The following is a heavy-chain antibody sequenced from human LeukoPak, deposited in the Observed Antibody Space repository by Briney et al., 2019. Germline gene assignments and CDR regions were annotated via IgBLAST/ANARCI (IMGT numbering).Heavy chain of an antibody. CDR1: GGSFSGYY. Sequence: KPSETLSLTCAVYGGSFSGYYWSWSRQPPGKGLEWIGEINHSGSTNYNPSLKSRVTISVDTSKNQFSLKLSSVTAADTAVYYCASRHPHTRPLDYWGQGTLVTVSS. CDR3: ASRHPHTRPLDY. CDR2: INHSGST. D-gene: IGHD3-3*01. J-gene: IGHJ4*02. V-gene: IGHV4-34*01.